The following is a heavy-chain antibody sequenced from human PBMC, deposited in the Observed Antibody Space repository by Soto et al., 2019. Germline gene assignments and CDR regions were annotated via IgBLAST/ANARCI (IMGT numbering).Heavy chain of an antibody. CDR3: VRVPTGGYAFSLDDY. Sequence: EVQLVESGGGLVQPGGSLRLSCVACGFTFSTYWMHWVRQAPGKGLVWVSRINGDGTRTTYADSVEGRFTISRDNAKNTLYLQMNSLRAEDTAVYFCVRVPTGGYAFSLDDYWGQGTLVTVSS. CDR2: INGDGTRT. CDR1: GFTFSTYW. D-gene: IGHD5-12*01. J-gene: IGHJ4*02. V-gene: IGHV3-74*01.